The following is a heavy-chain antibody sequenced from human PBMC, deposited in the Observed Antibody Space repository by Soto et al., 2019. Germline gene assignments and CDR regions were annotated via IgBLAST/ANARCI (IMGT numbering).Heavy chain of an antibody. CDR3: ARGDCVGGSCYSLAGSFYYYMDA. CDR2: INSDGSVS. CDR1: GFTFRNYW. J-gene: IGHJ6*03. V-gene: IGHV3-74*02. D-gene: IGHD2-15*01. Sequence: EVQLVESGGGLVQPGGSLRLSCAASGFTFRNYWMYWVRQAPGQGLEWVSRINSDGSVSSYADSVKGRLTISRDNVKNTLYLLMDSLRAEDTAVYYCARGDCVGGSCYSLAGSFYYYMDAWAKGPRSPSS.